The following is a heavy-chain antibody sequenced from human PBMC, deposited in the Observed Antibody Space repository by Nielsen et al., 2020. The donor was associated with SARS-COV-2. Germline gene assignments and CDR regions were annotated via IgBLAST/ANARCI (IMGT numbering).Heavy chain of an antibody. CDR3: AKDFHGSVADFFGN. CDR1: GFTFSNSA. Sequence: GGSLRLSCTASGFTFSNSAMSWVRQTSGKGLEWVSSMSGSGDRTDYADSVKGRVIISRDNSKKTLHLQMNSLRAVDTALYFCAKDFHGSVADFFGNWGHETLVTVSS. D-gene: IGHD2-2*03. V-gene: IGHV3-23*01. CDR2: MSGSGDRT. J-gene: IGHJ4*01.